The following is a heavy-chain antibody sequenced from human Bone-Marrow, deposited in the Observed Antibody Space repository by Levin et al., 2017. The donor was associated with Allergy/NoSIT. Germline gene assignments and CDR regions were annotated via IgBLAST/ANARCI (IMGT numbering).Heavy chain of an antibody. Sequence: SGPTLVKPTETLTLTCSFSGFSLNTDGEGVGWIRPPPGKALEWLAHIYWDDDKRHSPALKDRVTITKDTSRAHVVLTMTNMAPVDTGTYYCVHISGSWTSLFQHWGQGSLVTVSS. J-gene: IGHJ1*01. V-gene: IGHV2-5*02. CDR3: VHISGSWTSLFQH. CDR2: IYWDDDK. D-gene: IGHD6-13*01. CDR1: GFSLNTDGEG.